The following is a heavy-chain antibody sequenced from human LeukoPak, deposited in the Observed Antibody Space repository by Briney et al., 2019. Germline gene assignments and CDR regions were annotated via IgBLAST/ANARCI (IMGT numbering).Heavy chain of an antibody. CDR3: ARAGDIVTTMGV. J-gene: IGHJ6*02. V-gene: IGHV3-74*01. CDR2: INSDGGST. Sequence: GGSLRLSCAASGFTFSSYWMHWVRQAPGKGLVWVSRINSDGGSTNYADSVKGRFTISRDNAKNTLYLQMNSLRAEDTAVYYCARAGDIVTTMGVWGQGTTVTVSS. D-gene: IGHD5-12*01. CDR1: GFTFSSYW.